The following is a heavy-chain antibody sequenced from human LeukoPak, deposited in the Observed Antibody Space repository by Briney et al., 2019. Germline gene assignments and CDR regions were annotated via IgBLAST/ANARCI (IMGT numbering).Heavy chain of an antibody. J-gene: IGHJ5*02. V-gene: IGHV4-39*07. D-gene: IGHD6-13*01. CDR1: GGSISSSSYY. CDR3: ARGARGSSWYYWFDP. Sequence: SETLSLTCTVSGGSISSSSYYWGWIRQPPGKGLEWIGSIYYSGSTYYNPSLKSRVTISVDTSKNQFSLKLSSVTAADTAVYYCARGARGSSWYYWFDPWGQGTLVTVSS. CDR2: IYYSGST.